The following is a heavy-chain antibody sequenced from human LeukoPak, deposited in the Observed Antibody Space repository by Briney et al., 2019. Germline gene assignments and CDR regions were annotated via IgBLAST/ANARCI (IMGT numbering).Heavy chain of an antibody. V-gene: IGHV3-48*04. CDR1: GFTFSSYA. CDR2: ISSSGSTI. CDR3: ATDLIHYYASGAKT. Sequence: GGSLRLSCAASGFTFSSYAMSWVRQAPGKGLEWVSYISSSGSTIYYADSVKGRFTISRDNAKNSLYLQMNSLRAEDTAVYYCATDLIHYYASGAKTWGQGTLVTVSS. J-gene: IGHJ5*02. D-gene: IGHD3-10*01.